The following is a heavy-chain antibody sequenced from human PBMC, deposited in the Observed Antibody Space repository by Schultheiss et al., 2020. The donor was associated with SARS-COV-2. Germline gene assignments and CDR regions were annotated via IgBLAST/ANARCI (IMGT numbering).Heavy chain of an antibody. J-gene: IGHJ4*02. CDR3: AKVFSSIAAAGTSD. D-gene: IGHD6-13*01. Sequence: GESLKISCAASGFTFDDYAMHWVRQAPGKGLEWVSLISWDGGSTYYADSVKGRFTISRDNSKNSLYLQMNSLRAEDTAVYYCAKVFSSIAAAGTSDWGQGTLVTVSS. CDR2: ISWDGGST. CDR1: GFTFDDYA. V-gene: IGHV3-43D*03.